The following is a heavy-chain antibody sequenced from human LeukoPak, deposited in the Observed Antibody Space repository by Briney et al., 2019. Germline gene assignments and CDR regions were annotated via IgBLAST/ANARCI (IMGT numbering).Heavy chain of an antibody. J-gene: IGHJ3*02. Sequence: GGSLRLSCAASGFTFSTFAMIWVRQPPGKGLEWVSAISGSGGSTYYADSVKGRFTISRDNSKNTLYLQMNSLRAEDTAVYYCAKEEYYYDSSGYSNDAFDIWGQGTMVTVSS. D-gene: IGHD3-22*01. CDR2: ISGSGGST. V-gene: IGHV3-23*01. CDR1: GFTFSTFA. CDR3: AKEEYYYDSSGYSNDAFDI.